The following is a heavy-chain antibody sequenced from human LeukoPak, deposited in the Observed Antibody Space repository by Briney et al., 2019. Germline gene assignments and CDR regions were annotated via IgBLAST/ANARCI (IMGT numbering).Heavy chain of an antibody. CDR2: INPNSGGT. V-gene: IGHV1-2*02. J-gene: IGHJ4*02. D-gene: IGHD4-23*01. Sequence: ASVKVSCKASGYTFTGYYMHWVRQAPGQGLEWMGWINPNSGGTNYAQKFQGRVTMTRDTSISTAYVGLSRLRSDDTAVYYCARVRRKVTGFDYWGQGTLVTVSS. CDR1: GYTFTGYY. CDR3: ARVRRKVTGFDY.